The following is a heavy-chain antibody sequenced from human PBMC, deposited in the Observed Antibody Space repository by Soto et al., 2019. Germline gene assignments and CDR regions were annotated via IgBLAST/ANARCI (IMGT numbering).Heavy chain of an antibody. V-gene: IGHV3-48*01. J-gene: IGHJ6*03. CDR2: ISSGSSTI. D-gene: IGHD2-2*01. CDR3: TRSAYMDV. CDR1: GFTFSTYS. Sequence: EVQLVESGGGLVQPGGSLRLSCAASGFTFSTYSMNWVRQAPGKGLEWVSYISSGSSTIYYADSVKGRFTISSDNAKNSLYLQMDSLRAEDTAVYYATRSAYMDVWGTGTTVTVSS.